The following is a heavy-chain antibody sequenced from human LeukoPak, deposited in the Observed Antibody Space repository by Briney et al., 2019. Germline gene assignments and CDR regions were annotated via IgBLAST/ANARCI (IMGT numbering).Heavy chain of an antibody. CDR1: GYTFTDHH. D-gene: IGHD3/OR15-3a*01. CDR3: ARGTFYP. CDR2: INPNTGGT. Sequence: ASVKVSCKTFGYTFTDHHMHWVRQAPGQGLQWMGWINPNTGGTNYAQKFQGRVTMTRDTSISTAYMESSRLSSDDTAVYYCARGTFYPWGQGTLVTVSS. V-gene: IGHV1-2*02. J-gene: IGHJ5*02.